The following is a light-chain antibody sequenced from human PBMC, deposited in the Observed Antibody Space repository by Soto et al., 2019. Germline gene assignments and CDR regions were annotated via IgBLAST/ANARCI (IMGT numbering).Light chain of an antibody. J-gene: IGLJ2*01. CDR1: SSDIGGYGY. CDR2: EVS. V-gene: IGLV2-8*01. Sequence: QSVLTQPASVSGTLGQSITLSCTGTSSDIGGYGYVSWYQQSPGKAPKLMIYEVSKRPSGVPDRFSGSKSGNTASLTVSGLQAEDEADYYCCSYAGSNNLVFGGGTKLTVL. CDR3: CSYAGSNNLV.